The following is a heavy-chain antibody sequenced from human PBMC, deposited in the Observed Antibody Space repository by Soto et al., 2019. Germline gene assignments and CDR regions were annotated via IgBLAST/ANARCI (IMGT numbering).Heavy chain of an antibody. J-gene: IGHJ6*02. CDR1: GDSLRGQS. V-gene: IGHV4-34*01. CDR3: AREECYGWSGESLDV. D-gene: IGHD6-19*01. CDR2: IDQSGGT. Sequence: QVQLQQWGAGLLKASETLSLTCAVVGDSLRGQSWNWIRQSPGKGLEWIGEIDQSGGTNYNPSLKSRAIMSDDTSKNQFSLTLTSVTAADTAVYYCAREECYGWSGESLDVWGQGTTVTVSS.